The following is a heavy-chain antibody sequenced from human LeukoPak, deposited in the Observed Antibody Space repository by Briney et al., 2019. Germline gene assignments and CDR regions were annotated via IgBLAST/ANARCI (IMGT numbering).Heavy chain of an antibody. CDR1: GFTFSSYW. D-gene: IGHD3-3*01. CDR3: ARDTVFWSGLPGY. J-gene: IGHJ4*02. V-gene: IGHV3-7*01. CDR2: IKQDGSEK. Sequence: PGGSLRLSCAASGFTFSSYWMSWVRQAPGKGLEWVANIKQDGSEKYYVDSVKGRFTISRDNAKNSLYLQMNSLRAEDTAVYYCARDTVFWSGLPGYWGQGTQVTVSS.